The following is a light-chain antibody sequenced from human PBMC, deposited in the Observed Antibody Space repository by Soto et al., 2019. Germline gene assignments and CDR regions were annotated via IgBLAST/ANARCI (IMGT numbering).Light chain of an antibody. CDR1: TSNIGAYNY. Sequence: QSALTQPPSASGSPGQSVTISCTGSTSNIGAYNYVSWYQQHPGKAPKLVIFEVTKRPSGVPDRFSGSKSGNTASLTVSGLHTDDEAIYYCSSYGGRNNFVVFGGGTKL. J-gene: IGLJ2*01. V-gene: IGLV2-8*01. CDR3: SSYGGRNNFVV. CDR2: EVT.